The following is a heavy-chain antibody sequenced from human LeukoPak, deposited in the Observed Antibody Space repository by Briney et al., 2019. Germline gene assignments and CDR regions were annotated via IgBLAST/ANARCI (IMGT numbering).Heavy chain of an antibody. CDR3: AKVDITGTIPRAFAI. J-gene: IGHJ3*02. CDR2: ISGSGVTP. Sequence: GGSLRLSCAASGFTFSSYVRSWVRQAPGKGLEWVSAISGSGVTPYYADSVKGRFTISRDNSKNTLDLHLNSLRAEDTAMFYCAKVDITGTIPRAFAICGQGTMVTVSS. D-gene: IGHD1/OR15-1a*01. CDR1: GFTFSSYV. V-gene: IGHV3-23*01.